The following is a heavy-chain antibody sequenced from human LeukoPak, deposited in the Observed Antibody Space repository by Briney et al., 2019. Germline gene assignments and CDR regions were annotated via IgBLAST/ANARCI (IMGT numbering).Heavy chain of an antibody. V-gene: IGHV3-53*01. CDR3: ARGGGGNYVLDD. CDR2: IYSGGYT. D-gene: IGHD3-10*02. J-gene: IGHJ4*02. Sequence: GGSLRLSCVVSRFSVSSNYMNWVRQAPGKGLEWVSVIYSGGYTYYADSVKGRFTISRDNSKNTLFLQMNSLTAEDMAIYYCARGGGGNYVLDDWGQGTLVTVSS. CDR1: RFSVSSNY.